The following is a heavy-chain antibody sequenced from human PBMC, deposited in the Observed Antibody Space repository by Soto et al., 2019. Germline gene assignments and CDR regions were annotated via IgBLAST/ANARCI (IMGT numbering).Heavy chain of an antibody. CDR1: GGSISSNY. Sequence: PSETLSLTCTVSGGSISSNYWTWIRQPPGKGLEWIGYVYSSGSTNYNPSLKSRVTSSEDTSKSQFSLKVNSMTAADTAVYYCARYRREAVAGYTLDNWGQGILVTVSS. CDR3: ARYRREAVAGYTLDN. J-gene: IGHJ4*02. D-gene: IGHD6-13*01. V-gene: IGHV4-59*01. CDR2: VYSSGST.